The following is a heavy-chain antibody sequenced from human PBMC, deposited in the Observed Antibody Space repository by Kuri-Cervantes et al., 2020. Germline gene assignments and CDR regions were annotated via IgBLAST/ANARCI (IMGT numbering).Heavy chain of an antibody. CDR1: GFTFDDYA. Sequence: SLKISCAASGFTFDDYAMHWVRQAPGKGLEWVSGISWNSGSIGYADSVKGRFTISRDNAKNSLYPQMNSLRAEDTALYYCAKAAFSGYGSGSYFLYYYGMDVWGQGNTVNGAS. V-gene: IGHV3-9*01. D-gene: IGHD3-10*01. CDR3: AKAAFSGYGSGSYFLYYYGMDV. CDR2: ISWNSGSI. J-gene: IGHJ6*01.